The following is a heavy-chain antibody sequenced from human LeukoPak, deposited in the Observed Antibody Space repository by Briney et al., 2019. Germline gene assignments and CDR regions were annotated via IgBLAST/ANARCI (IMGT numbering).Heavy chain of an antibody. D-gene: IGHD5-24*01. J-gene: IGHJ4*02. CDR1: NGSISSDTYF. V-gene: IGHV4-61*10. Sequence: SETLSLTCTVSNGSISSDTYFWSWIRQPAGKGLEWIGRMSSSGISTYSPSLKSRVTISVDTSKNQFSLKLSSVTAADTAVYYCARGRDGYNDYWGQGTLVTVSS. CDR3: ARGRDGYNDY. CDR2: MSSSGIS.